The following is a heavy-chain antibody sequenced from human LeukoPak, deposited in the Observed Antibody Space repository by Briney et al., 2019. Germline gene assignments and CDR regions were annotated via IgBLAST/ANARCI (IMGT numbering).Heavy chain of an antibody. D-gene: IGHD5-24*01. J-gene: IGHJ4*02. Sequence: PGGSLRLSCAASGFTFRMYAMTWVRQAPGKGLEWVSAISGGVGSTYYADSVKGRFTISRDNAKNSLYLQMNSLRAEDTAVYYCARETVPRWLQFGGALGYWGQGTLVTVSS. CDR3: ARETVPRWLQFGGALGY. CDR1: GFTFRMYA. CDR2: ISGGVGST. V-gene: IGHV3-23*01.